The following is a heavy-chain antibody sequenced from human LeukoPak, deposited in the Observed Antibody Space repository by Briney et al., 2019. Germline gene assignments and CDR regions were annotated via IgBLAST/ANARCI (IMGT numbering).Heavy chain of an antibody. V-gene: IGHV1-24*01. Sequence: ASVKVSCKVSGYTLTELSMHWVRQAPGKGLEWMGGFDPEDGETICAQKFQGRVTMTEDTSTDTAYMELSSLRSEDTAVYYCAAAETARDIVVVVAATSAFDIWGQGTMVTVSS. CDR1: GYTLTELS. CDR3: AAAETARDIVVVVAATSAFDI. J-gene: IGHJ3*02. D-gene: IGHD2-15*01. CDR2: FDPEDGET.